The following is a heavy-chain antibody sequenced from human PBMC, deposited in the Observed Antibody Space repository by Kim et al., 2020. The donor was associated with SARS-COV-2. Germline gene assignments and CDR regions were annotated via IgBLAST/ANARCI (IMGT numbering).Heavy chain of an antibody. CDR3: ASPGRETDDEYFDY. V-gene: IGHV4-38-2*02. CDR2: IYHSGNT. CDR1: GHSVNNSYF. D-gene: IGHD1-26*01. J-gene: IGHJ4*02. Sequence: SETLSLTCTVSGHSVNNSYFWGWIRQPPGKGLEWLGNIYHSGNTYYNPSLKSRITISVDTSKNQFSLRLSSVTAADTAVYYCASPGRETDDEYFDYWGQG.